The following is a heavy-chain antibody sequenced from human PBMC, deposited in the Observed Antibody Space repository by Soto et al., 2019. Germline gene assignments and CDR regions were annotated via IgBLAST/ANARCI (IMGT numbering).Heavy chain of an antibody. J-gene: IGHJ6*02. Sequence: PSETLSLTCDVSGDTISTGGYTWAWIRQPPGKALEWIGYIYYSGSTNYNPSLKSRVTISVDTSKNQFSLKLSSVTAADTAVYYCARHGNSEYYYDSSGLPRDYYYYGMDVWGQGTTVTVSS. CDR3: ARHGNSEYYYDSSGLPRDYYYYGMDV. CDR2: IYYSGST. D-gene: IGHD3-22*01. CDR1: GDTISTGGYT. V-gene: IGHV4-61*05.